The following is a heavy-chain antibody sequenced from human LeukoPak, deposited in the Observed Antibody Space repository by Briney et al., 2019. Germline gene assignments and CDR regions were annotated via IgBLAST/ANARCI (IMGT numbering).Heavy chain of an antibody. CDR2: ISGSGGST. V-gene: IGHV3-23*01. Sequence: GRSLRLSCAASGFTFSSYAMTWVRQAPGKGLEWVSVISGSGGSTYYADSVKGRFTISRDNSKNTVYLQMNSLRVEDTAVYYCVKRQCSGCRCYFIDLWGQGTLVTVSS. CDR1: GFTFSSYA. CDR3: VKRQCSGCRCYFIDL. J-gene: IGHJ4*02. D-gene: IGHD2-15*01.